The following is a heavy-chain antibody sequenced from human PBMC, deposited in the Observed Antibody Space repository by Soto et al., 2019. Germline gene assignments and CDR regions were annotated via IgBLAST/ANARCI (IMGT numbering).Heavy chain of an antibody. J-gene: IGHJ4*02. CDR1: GYTFTNYG. CDR2: ISAYNGNT. Sequence: QVQLVQSGAEVKKPGASVKVSCKASGYTFTNYGISWVRQAPGQGLEWMGWISAYNGNTNYVQKLQGRVTMTTDTPTSTAYMELRSLRSDDTAVYYCARMGWAPLLWFGECYFDYWGQGTLVTVSS. D-gene: IGHD3-10*01. CDR3: ARMGWAPLLWFGECYFDY. V-gene: IGHV1-18*01.